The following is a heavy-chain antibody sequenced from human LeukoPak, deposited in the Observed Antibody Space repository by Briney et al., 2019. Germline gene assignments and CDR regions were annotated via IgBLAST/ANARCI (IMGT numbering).Heavy chain of an antibody. Sequence: GGSLRLSCAASAFTFSGYAMNWVRQAPGKGLEWVSVISGGGDGTYYADSVKGRFTISRENSKNTLYLHMSSLRADDPAVSYCAKGSGGGMYFFDYWGHGTLVTVSS. CDR3: AKGSGGGMYFFDY. V-gene: IGHV3-23*01. D-gene: IGHD3-16*01. CDR2: ISGGGDGT. CDR1: AFTFSGYA. J-gene: IGHJ4*01.